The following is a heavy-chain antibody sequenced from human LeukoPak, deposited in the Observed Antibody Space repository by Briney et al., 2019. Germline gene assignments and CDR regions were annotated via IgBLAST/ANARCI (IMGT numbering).Heavy chain of an antibody. CDR2: ISGDGMNT. CDR3: ARTSYYFDS. V-gene: IGHV3-74*01. CDR1: GFTFSNYW. J-gene: IGHJ4*02. D-gene: IGHD3-16*01. Sequence: GGSLRLSCTASGFTFSNYWMHWVRQAPGKGLVWVSRISGDGMNTTYADSVKGQFTISRDNAKNTLYLQMNSLRVEDTAVYYCARTSYYFDSWGQGTLVTVSS.